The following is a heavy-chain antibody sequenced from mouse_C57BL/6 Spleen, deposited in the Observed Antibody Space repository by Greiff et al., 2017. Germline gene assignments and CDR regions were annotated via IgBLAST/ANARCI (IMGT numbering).Heavy chain of an antibody. D-gene: IGHD1-1*01. CDR2: IDPSDSYT. J-gene: IGHJ1*03. V-gene: IGHV1-69*01. CDR3: AGATPTDWYFGV. Sequence: VQLQQSGAELVMPGASVKLSCKASGYTFTSYWMHWVKQRPGQGLEWIGVIDPSDSYTNYNQKFKGKSTLTVDKSSSTAYMQRSSLTSEDSAVYYCAGATPTDWYFGVWGTGTTVTVSS. CDR1: GYTFTSYW.